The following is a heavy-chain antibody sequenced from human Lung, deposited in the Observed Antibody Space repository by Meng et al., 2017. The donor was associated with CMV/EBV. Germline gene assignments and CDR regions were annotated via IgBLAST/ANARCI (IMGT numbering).Heavy chain of an antibody. J-gene: IGHJ5*02. Sequence: ASVKVSCKASGYTFTTYGISWVRQTPGQGLEWMGWIGVYDGKTNYAQKLQGRVTMTTDTSTSTAYMELRSLRSDDTAVYDCARDLNWFDPWGQETMLTVSS. CDR3: ARDLNWFDP. V-gene: IGHV1-18*01. CDR2: IGVYDGKT. CDR1: GYTFTTYG.